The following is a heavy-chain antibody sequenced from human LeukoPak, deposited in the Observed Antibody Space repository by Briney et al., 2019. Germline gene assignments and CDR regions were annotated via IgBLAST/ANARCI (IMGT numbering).Heavy chain of an antibody. V-gene: IGHV4-59*01. CDR3: ARAIAAAGTYYFDY. CDR1: GGSISSYY. CDR2: IYYSGST. Sequence: SETLSLTCTVSGGSISSYYWSWIRQPPGKGLEWIGYIYYSGSTNYNPSLKSRVTISVDTSKNQFSLKLSSVTAADTAVYYYARAIAAAGTYYFDYWGQGTLVTVSS. D-gene: IGHD6-13*01. J-gene: IGHJ4*02.